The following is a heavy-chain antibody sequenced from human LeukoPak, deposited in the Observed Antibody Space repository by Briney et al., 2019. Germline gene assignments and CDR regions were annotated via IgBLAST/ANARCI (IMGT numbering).Heavy chain of an antibody. J-gene: IGHJ4*02. Sequence: GGSLRLPCAASGFPLYSYWAHWVRQAPREGRVWGSCIKSDGSSIMYADSVKGRFTISRDNAKSTLYLQMNSLRAEDTAVYYCARDLDFGGYSNFDYWGQGTLVTVSS. CDR3: ARDLDFGGYSNFDY. CDR2: IKSDGSSI. CDR1: GFPLYSYW. V-gene: IGHV3-74*03. D-gene: IGHD4-23*01.